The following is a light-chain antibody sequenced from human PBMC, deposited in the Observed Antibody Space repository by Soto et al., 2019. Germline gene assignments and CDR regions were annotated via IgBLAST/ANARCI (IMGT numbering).Light chain of an antibody. CDR2: EDY. CDR1: SGSIASNY. J-gene: IGLJ3*02. V-gene: IGLV6-57*01. Sequence: NFMLTQPHSVSESPGKTVTISCTRTSGSIASNYVQWYRQRPGSSPTTVIYEDYQRPSGVPDRFSGSIDSSSNSASLTISGLKTEDEADYYCQSYDSSNPWVFGGGTKLTVL. CDR3: QSYDSSNPWV.